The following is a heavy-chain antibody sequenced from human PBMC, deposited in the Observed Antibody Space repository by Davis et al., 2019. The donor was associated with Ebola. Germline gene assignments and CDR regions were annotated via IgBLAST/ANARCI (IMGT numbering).Heavy chain of an antibody. CDR1: DNSLLTQG. J-gene: IGHJ3*02. CDR2: NSAYNPNT. CDR3: ARGLSKVALGDAFEI. V-gene: IGHV1-18*01. D-gene: IGHD1-26*01. Sequence: ASVKVPCKASDNSLLTQGITWVRQAPGRGFEWVGWNSAYNPNTNYAQNLQGRVTLTTDVSKMTTYMELKSLTSDDTAVYYCARGLSKVALGDAFEIWGQGTEVIVS.